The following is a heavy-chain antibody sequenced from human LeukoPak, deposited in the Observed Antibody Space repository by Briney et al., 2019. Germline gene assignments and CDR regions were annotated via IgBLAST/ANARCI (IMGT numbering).Heavy chain of an antibody. V-gene: IGHV4-34*01. J-gene: IGHJ2*01. CDR2: INHSGST. Sequence: SETLSLTCAVYGGSFSGYYWSWIRQPPGKGLEWIGEINHSGSTNYNPSLKSRVTISVDTSKNQFSLRLTSVTAADTAVYYCARDGSSVFWYFDLWGRGSRVTVSS. CDR3: ARDGSSVFWYFDL. D-gene: IGHD2-2*01. CDR1: GGSFSGYY.